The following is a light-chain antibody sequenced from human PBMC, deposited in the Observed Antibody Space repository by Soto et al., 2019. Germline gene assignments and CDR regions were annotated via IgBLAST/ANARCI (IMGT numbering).Light chain of an antibody. V-gene: IGKV3-20*01. Sequence: EIVLTQSPGTLSGSALYIPTLSFRASQSVSSSYLAWYQQKPGQAPRLLIYAASSRATGIPDRFSGSGSGTDFTLTISKLEPEDFAVYYCHQCRSPRRFGQVTKVDI. J-gene: IGKJ1*01. CDR3: HQCRSPRR. CDR1: QSVSSSY. CDR2: AAS.